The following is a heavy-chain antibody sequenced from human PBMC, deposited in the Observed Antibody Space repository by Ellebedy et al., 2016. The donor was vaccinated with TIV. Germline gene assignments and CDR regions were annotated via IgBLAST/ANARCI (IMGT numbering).Heavy chain of an antibody. J-gene: IGHJ4*02. CDR1: GSTFRSYS. CDR3: ARAGEYSYGYSFDY. CDR2: ITRSSTTI. Sequence: PGGSLRLSCAASGSTFRSYSMNWVRQAPGKGLEWVSYITRSSTTIYYADFVKGRFTVSRDKAKNSLYLQMNSLRDEDTAVYYCARAGEYSYGYSFDYWGQGTLVTVSS. D-gene: IGHD5-18*01. V-gene: IGHV3-48*02.